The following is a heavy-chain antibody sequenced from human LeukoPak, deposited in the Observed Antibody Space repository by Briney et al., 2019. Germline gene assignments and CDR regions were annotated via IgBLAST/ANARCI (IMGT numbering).Heavy chain of an antibody. V-gene: IGHV3-9*01. J-gene: IGHJ3*02. CDR3: AKDVGIAVAWEAFDI. D-gene: IGHD6-19*01. CDR1: GFTFDDYA. CDR2: ISWNSGSI. Sequence: GGSLRLSYAASGFTFDDYAMHWVRQAPGKGLEWVSGISWNSGSIGYADSVKGRFTISRDNAKNSLYLQMNSLRAEDTALYYCAKDVGIAVAWEAFDIWGQGTMVTVSS.